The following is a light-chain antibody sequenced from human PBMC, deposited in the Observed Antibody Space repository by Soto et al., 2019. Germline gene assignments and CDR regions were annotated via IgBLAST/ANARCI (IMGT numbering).Light chain of an antibody. CDR2: DVS. CDR1: SSDVGGYNY. CDR3: CSYADNYSYV. V-gene: IGLV2-11*01. Sequence: QSALTQPRSVSGSPGQSVTISCTGTSSDVGGYNYVSWYQQHPGKAPKLMTYDVSKRPSGVPDRFSGSKSGNTASLTISGLQAEDEADYYCCSYADNYSYVFGTVTNVTVL. J-gene: IGLJ1*01.